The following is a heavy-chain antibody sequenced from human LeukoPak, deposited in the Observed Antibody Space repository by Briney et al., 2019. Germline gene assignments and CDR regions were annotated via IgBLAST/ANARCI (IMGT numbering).Heavy chain of an antibody. CDR2: IYYSGST. CDR1: GGSISSYY. D-gene: IGHD2-2*01. J-gene: IGHJ4*02. CDR3: ARSSPPYYCSSTSCYWGFDY. Sequence: SETLSLTCTLSGGSISSYYWSWIRQPPGKGLEWLGYIYYSGSTNYNPPLKSRVTISVDTSKNQFSVKLSSVTAADTGVYYCARSSPPYYCSSTSCYWGFDYWGQGTLVTVSS. V-gene: IGHV4-59*01.